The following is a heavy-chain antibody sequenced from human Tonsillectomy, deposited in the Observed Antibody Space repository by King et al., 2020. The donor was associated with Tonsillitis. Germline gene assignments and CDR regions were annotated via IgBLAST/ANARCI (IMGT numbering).Heavy chain of an antibody. D-gene: IGHD6-13*01. CDR1: GLTFNSYG. J-gene: IGHJ4*02. CDR2: ISNDGRST. Sequence: VQLVESGGGVVQPGGSLRVSCAASGLTFNSYGMHWVHQAPGKGLEWVAVISNDGRSTYYAASVKGRFTISRDNSKNTLYLQMNSLGAEDTAVYFCASDGAAGYDSTITTFDYWGQGTLVTVSS. CDR3: ASDGAAGYDSTITTFDY. V-gene: IGHV3-33*05.